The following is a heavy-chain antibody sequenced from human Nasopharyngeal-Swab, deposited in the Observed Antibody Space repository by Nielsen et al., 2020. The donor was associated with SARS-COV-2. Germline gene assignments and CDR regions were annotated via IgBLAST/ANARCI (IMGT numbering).Heavy chain of an antibody. J-gene: IGHJ6*03. D-gene: IGHD2-8*01. CDR1: GGSFTSYY. CDR3: ARGLSGIVPSPFLGLGPYYSYYYMDV. V-gene: IGHV4-34*01. Sequence: SETLSLTCVVYGGSFTSYYWGWFRQPPGKGLEWIAEINHSGSTNYNPSLKSRVTISVDTSKNQISLKLSSVTAADTAVYFCARGLSGIVPSPFLGLGPYYSYYYMDVWGKGTTVTVPS. CDR2: INHSGST.